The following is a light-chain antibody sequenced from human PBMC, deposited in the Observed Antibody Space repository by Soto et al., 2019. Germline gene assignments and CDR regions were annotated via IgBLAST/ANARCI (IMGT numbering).Light chain of an antibody. Sequence: QSALTQPASVSGSPGQSITISCTGTNSDVGGYDYVSWYQQHPGKAPKLMIYDVTNRPSGVSNRFSGSKSGNTASLTISVLQAEDEADYYCSSFTTTSTGVFGTGTKLTVL. CDR3: SSFTTTSTGV. J-gene: IGLJ1*01. V-gene: IGLV2-14*01. CDR2: DVT. CDR1: NSDVGGYDY.